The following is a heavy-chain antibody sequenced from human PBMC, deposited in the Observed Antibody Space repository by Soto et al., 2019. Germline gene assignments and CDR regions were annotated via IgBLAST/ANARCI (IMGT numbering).Heavy chain of an antibody. V-gene: IGHV1-2*02. CDR3: ARRLKRIAAVIDP. D-gene: IGHD6-13*01. CDR1: GYTFTGYY. Sequence: QVQLVQSGAEVQKPGASVKVSCKASGYTFTGYYMHWVRQAPGQGLEWMGWINPNSGGTNYAQKFQVRVTMTRDTSISTPYMEMSRMRSDDKAVYYFARRLKRIAAVIDPWGQGILVTVSS. CDR2: INPNSGGT. J-gene: IGHJ5*02.